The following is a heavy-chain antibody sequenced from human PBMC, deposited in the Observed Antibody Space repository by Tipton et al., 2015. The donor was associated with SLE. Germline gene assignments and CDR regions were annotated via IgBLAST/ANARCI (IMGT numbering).Heavy chain of an antibody. Sequence: GLVKPSETLSLNCAVSGYSVSSGYFWGWIRQPPGKGLEWIGSIYHGGSTYYNPSLKSRVTISVDTSKNQFYLKLSSVTAADTAVYYCARQSVTSITTPDGAFDIWGQGTMVTVSS. CDR1: GYSVSSGYF. V-gene: IGHV4-38-2*01. J-gene: IGHJ3*02. CDR3: ARQSVTSITTPDGAFDI. CDR2: IYHGGST. D-gene: IGHD6-6*01.